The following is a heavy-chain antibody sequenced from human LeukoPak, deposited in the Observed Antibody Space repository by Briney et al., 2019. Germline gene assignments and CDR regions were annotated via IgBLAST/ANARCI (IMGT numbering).Heavy chain of an antibody. CDR1: EFTFDNYA. J-gene: IGHJ5*02. D-gene: IGHD3-10*01. Sequence: GGSLRLSCAASEFTFDNYAMSWVRQAPGKGLEWVSAISGSGGSTYYADSVKGRFTISRDNSKNTLYLQMNSLRAEDTAVYYCAKDQDYYYYGSGSYSWFDPWGQGTLVTVSS. CDR2: ISGSGGST. CDR3: AKDQDYYYYGSGSYSWFDP. V-gene: IGHV3-23*01.